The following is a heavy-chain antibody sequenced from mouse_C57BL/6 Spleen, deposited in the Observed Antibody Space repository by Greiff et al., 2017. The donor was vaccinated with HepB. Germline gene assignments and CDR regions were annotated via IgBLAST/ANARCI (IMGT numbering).Heavy chain of an antibody. D-gene: IGHD1-1*01. CDR1: GYTFTSYG. V-gene: IGHV1-81*01. J-gene: IGHJ4*01. CDR2: IYPRSGNT. Sequence: QVQLQQSGAELARPGASVKLSRKASGYTFTSYGISWVKQRTGQGLEWIGEIYPRSGNTYYNEKFKGKATLTADKSSSTAYMELRSLTSADSAVYFCARWVYGSSSDYYAMDYWGQGTSVTVSS. CDR3: ARWVYGSSSDYYAMDY.